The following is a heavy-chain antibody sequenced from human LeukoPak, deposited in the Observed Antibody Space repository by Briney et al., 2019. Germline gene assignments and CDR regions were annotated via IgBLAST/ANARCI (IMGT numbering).Heavy chain of an antibody. J-gene: IGHJ4*02. CDR3: ARDTGGGYSCYDC. Sequence: GGSLRLSCAASGFTFSSHWMTWIRQAPGKGLEWVANIKQDGSEKYYVDAVKGQFTISRDNAKNSLYLQMNSLRAEDTAVYYCARDTGGGYSCYDCWGQGTLVTVSS. CDR2: IKQDGSEK. D-gene: IGHD5-18*01. V-gene: IGHV3-7*01. CDR1: GFTFSSHW.